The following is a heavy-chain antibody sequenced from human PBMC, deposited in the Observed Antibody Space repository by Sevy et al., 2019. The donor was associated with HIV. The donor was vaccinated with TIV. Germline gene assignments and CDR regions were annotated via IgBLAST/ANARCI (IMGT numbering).Heavy chain of an antibody. CDR3: ARHCGSTSCSHAFDI. CDR1: GGSFSGYY. D-gene: IGHD2-2*01. V-gene: IGHV4-34*01. Sequence: SETLSLTCVVYGGSFSGYYWSWIRQPPGKGLEWIGEINHSGSTNYNPSLKSRVTISVDTSKNQFSLKLSSVTAADTAVYYCARHCGSTSCSHAFDIWGQGTMVTVSS. J-gene: IGHJ3*02. CDR2: INHSGST.